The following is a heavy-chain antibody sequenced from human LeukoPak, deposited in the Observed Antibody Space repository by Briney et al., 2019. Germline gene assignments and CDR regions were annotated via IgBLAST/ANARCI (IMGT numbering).Heavy chain of an antibody. D-gene: IGHD1-26*01. Sequence: GGSLRLSCAASGFTFSSYAMHWVRQAPGKGLEWVSGISGSGGSRFYTDSVKGRFTISRDNSKNTLYLQMNSLRAEDTAVYHCAKLREWELPDLFDYWGQGTLVTVSS. V-gene: IGHV3-23*01. J-gene: IGHJ4*02. CDR3: AKLREWELPDLFDY. CDR1: GFTFSSYA. CDR2: ISGSGGSR.